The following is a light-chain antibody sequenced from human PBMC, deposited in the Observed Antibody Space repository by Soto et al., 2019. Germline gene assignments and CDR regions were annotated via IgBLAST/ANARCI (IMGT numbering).Light chain of an antibody. V-gene: IGLV2-14*01. CDR3: NSYTSKSTGV. CDR2: EVS. CDR1: SSDVGGYNY. J-gene: IGLJ1*01. Sequence: QSALTQPASVSGSPGQSITISCTGTSSDVGGYNYVSWYQQHPGKAPKLIIYEVSNRPSGVSNRFSGSKSGNTASLTISGSQAEDEADYYCNSYTSKSTGVFGTGTKLTVL.